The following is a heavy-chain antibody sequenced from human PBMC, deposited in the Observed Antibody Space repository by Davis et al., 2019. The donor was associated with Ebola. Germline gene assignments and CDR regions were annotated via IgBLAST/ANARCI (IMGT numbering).Heavy chain of an antibody. D-gene: IGHD2-15*01. Sequence: ASVKVSCKASGYTFTSYAMNWVRQAPGQGLEWMGWINSNTGNPTYAQGFTGRFVFSLDTFFSTAYLQISSLKADDTAVYYCVRDFSVCSRSFAYWGQGTLVTVSS. CDR2: INSNTGNP. CDR1: GYTFTSYA. J-gene: IGHJ4*02. V-gene: IGHV7-4-1*02. CDR3: VRDFSVCSRSFAY.